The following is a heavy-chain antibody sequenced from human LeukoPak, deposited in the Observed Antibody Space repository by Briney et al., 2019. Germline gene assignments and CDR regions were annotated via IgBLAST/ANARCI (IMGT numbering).Heavy chain of an antibody. CDR3: ARDPPPDTAMGLFDY. CDR2: ISSSSSYI. D-gene: IGHD5-18*01. V-gene: IGHV3-21*01. J-gene: IGHJ4*02. CDR1: GFTFSNYA. Sequence: GGSLRLSCAASGFTFSNYAMSWVRQAPGKGLEWVSSISSSSSYIYYADSVKGRFTISRDNAKNSLYLQMNSLRAEDTAVYYCARDPPPDTAMGLFDYWGQGTLVTVSS.